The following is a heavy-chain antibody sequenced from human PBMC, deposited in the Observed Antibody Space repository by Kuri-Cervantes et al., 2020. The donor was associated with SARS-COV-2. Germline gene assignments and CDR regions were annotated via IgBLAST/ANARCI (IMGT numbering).Heavy chain of an antibody. CDR1: GGSISSSSYY. D-gene: IGHD1-26*01. CDR3: ASGSYYGLDAFDI. Sequence: SETLSLTCTVSGGSISSSSYYWGWIRQPPGKGLEWIGSIYYSGSNYYNPSLKSRVTISVDTSKNQFSLKLSSVTAAATAVYYCASGSYYGLDAFDIWGQGTVVTVSS. CDR2: IYYSGSN. V-gene: IGHV4-39*07. J-gene: IGHJ3*02.